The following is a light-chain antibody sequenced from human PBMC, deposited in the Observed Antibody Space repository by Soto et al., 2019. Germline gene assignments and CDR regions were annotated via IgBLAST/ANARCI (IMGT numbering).Light chain of an antibody. CDR1: RSDVGAYNY. J-gene: IGLJ1*01. V-gene: IGLV2-14*01. Sequence: QSALTQPASVSGSPGQSIAISCTGTRSDVGAYNYVSWYQQHPGKAPKLMISEVTNRPSGVSDRFSGSKSGNTASLTISGLQAEDEADYYCSSFTSTFTFGFGTGTKVTVL. CDR2: EVT. CDR3: SSFTSTFTFG.